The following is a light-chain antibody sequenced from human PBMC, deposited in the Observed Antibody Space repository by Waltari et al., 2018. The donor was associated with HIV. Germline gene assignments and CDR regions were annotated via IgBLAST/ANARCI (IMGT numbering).Light chain of an antibody. J-gene: IGKJ4*01. Sequence: DILLTPSPSFLSASVVDRVTITCRASKVISSYLAWYQQKPGKAPNLLIYPASTWQRGVPARFSGSGSGTEFALTISSLQAEDVAVYYCQQLKSSPLTFGGGTKVEIK. CDR2: PAS. V-gene: IGKV1-9*01. CDR3: QQLKSSPLT. CDR1: KVISSY.